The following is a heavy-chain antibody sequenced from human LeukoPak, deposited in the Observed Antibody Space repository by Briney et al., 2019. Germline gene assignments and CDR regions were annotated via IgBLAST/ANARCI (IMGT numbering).Heavy chain of an antibody. CDR2: IYTSGST. D-gene: IGHD5-12*01. J-gene: IGHJ4*02. CDR3: ARAGPDYHFDY. CDR1: GFTFSSYW. Sequence: PGGPLRFSCAASGFTFSSYWMSWFGHPAGKGLEWIGRIYTSGSTNYNPSLKSRVTISVDTSKNQFSLKLSSVTAADTAVYYCARAGPDYHFDYWGQGTLVTVSS. V-gene: IGHV4-4*07.